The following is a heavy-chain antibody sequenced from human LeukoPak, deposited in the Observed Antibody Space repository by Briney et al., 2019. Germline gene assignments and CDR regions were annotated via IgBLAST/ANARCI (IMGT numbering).Heavy chain of an antibody. CDR2: IHYSGKT. Sequence: SETLSLTCTVSSGSISSGAYYWGWIRQPPGKGLEWIGTIHYSGKTYYNPSLKSRITISIDTSKKQFALKLSSVTAADTAVYYCARGNRQLAYYGSGSRLPFDYWGQGTLVTVSS. CDR1: SGSISSGAYY. D-gene: IGHD3-10*01. J-gene: IGHJ4*02. CDR3: ARGNRQLAYYGSGSRLPFDY. V-gene: IGHV4-39*06.